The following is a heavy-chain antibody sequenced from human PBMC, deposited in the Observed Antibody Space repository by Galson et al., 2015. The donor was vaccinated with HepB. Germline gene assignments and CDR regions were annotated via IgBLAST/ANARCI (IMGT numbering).Heavy chain of an antibody. V-gene: IGHV3-66*01. CDR3: ARGTEWFGGYYYNGLDV. Sequence: SLRLSCAASGFIVSSNYVSWVRQAPGKGLEWVSVLYRGGRPYYADSVKGRFSISSDNSKNTLFLQMNGLRGEDTAIYYCARGTEWFGGYYYNGLDVWGQGTTVTVSS. CDR1: GFIVSSNY. CDR2: LYRGGRP. D-gene: IGHD3-10*01. J-gene: IGHJ6*02.